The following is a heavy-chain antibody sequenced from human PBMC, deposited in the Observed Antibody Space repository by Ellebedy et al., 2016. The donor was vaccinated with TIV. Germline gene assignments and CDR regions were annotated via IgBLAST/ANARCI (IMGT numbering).Heavy chain of an antibody. CDR3: ARAPMGSAPDY. CDR2: ISGSGGST. V-gene: IGHV3-23*01. J-gene: IGHJ4*02. Sequence: GESLKISCAASGFTFSSYSMNWVRQAPGKGLEWVSAISGSGGSTYYADSVKGRFTISRDNSKNTLYLQMNSLRAEDTAVYYCARAPMGSAPDYWGQGTLVTVSS. CDR1: GFTFSSYS. D-gene: IGHD6-25*01.